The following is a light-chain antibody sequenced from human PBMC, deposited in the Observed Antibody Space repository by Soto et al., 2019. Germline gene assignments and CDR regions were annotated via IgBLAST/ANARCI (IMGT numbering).Light chain of an antibody. CDR1: SSDVGGYNY. J-gene: IGLJ1*01. CDR2: DVS. Sequence: QSVLTQPRSVSGSPGQSVTISCTGTSSDVGGYNYVSWYQQHPGKAPKLMIYDVSKRPSGVPDRFSGSKSGNTASLTISGLQAEDEADYYCCSYAGSSTFSYVFGTGTKVTVL. V-gene: IGLV2-11*01. CDR3: CSYAGSSTFSYV.